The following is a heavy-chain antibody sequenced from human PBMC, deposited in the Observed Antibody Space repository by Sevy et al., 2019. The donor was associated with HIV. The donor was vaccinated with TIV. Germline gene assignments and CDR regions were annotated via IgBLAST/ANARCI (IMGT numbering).Heavy chain of an antibody. J-gene: IGHJ5*02. CDR1: DGSITSHY. CDR3: ARHVDARWFDP. Sequence: SETLSLTCTVSDGSITSHYWSWIRQPPGNGLEWIGYIHYRGSTNYNPSLKSRVTISVDTSKNQFSLKLSSVTAADTAVYYCARHVDARWFDPWGQGAMVTVSS. V-gene: IGHV4-59*08. D-gene: IGHD2-2*01. CDR2: IHYRGST.